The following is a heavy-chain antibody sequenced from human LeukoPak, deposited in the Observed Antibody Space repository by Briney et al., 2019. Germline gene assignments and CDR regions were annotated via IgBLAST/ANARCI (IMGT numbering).Heavy chain of an antibody. V-gene: IGHV4-61*02. J-gene: IGHJ5*02. D-gene: IGHD6-6*01. CDR1: GGSISSSSYY. CDR3: ARDLMDSSSCWFDP. CDR2: IYTSGST. Sequence: PSQTLSLTCTVSGGSISSSSYYWSWIRQPAGKGLEWIGRIYTSGSTNYNPSLKSRVTISVDTSKNQFSLKLSSVTAADTAVYYCARDLMDSSSCWFDPWGQGTLVTVSS.